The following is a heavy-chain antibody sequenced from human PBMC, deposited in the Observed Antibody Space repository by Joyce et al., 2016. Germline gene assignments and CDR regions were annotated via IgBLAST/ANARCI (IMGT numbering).Heavy chain of an antibody. CDR2: SYYSGNT. CDR3: AGIYCSSSNCYSADC. V-gene: IGHV4-39*07. CDR1: GGSFSSSSYY. Sequence: QLQLQESGPGLVKPSETLSLTCTVSGGSFSSSSYYWGWLRQPPGKGLEWIGTSYYSGNTYYNPSLKSRVTISVDTSKNQFSLKLSSVTAADTAVYYCAGIYCSSSNCYSADCWGQGTLVTVSS. D-gene: IGHD2-2*01. J-gene: IGHJ4*02.